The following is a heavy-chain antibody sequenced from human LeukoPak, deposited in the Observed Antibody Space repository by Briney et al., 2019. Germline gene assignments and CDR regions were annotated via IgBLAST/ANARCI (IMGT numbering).Heavy chain of an antibody. D-gene: IGHD3-22*01. Sequence: SETLSLTCAVSGYSISSGYYWGWIRQPPGKGLEWIGCIYHSGSTYYNPSLKSRVTISVDTSKNQFSLKLSSVTAADTAVYYCARMGDYYDSSGYYWVYWGQGTLVTVSS. CDR1: GYSISSGYY. J-gene: IGHJ4*02. CDR3: ARMGDYYDSSGYYWVY. CDR2: IYHSGST. V-gene: IGHV4-38-2*01.